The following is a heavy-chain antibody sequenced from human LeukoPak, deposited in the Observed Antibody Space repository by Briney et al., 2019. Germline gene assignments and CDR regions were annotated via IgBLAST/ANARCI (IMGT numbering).Heavy chain of an antibody. Sequence: ASVTVSFKVSGYTLTELSMHWVRQAPGKGLEWMGGFDPEDGETIYAQKFQGRVTMTEDTSTDTAYMELSSLRSEDTAVYYCATDRISWLLPTAEPSPFDIWGQGTMVTVSS. CDR3: ATDRISWLLPTAEPSPFDI. CDR1: GYTLTELS. J-gene: IGHJ3*02. CDR2: FDPEDGET. V-gene: IGHV1-24*01. D-gene: IGHD3-22*01.